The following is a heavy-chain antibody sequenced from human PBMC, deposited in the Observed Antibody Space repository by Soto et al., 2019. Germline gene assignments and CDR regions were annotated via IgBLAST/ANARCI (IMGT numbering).Heavy chain of an antibody. CDR3: AKDRYRRAWFTFDF. CDR2: ISYDEVNK. Sequence: GGSLRLSCVASGFSFSTYAMHWVRQTPGKGLEWVAVISYDEVNKFYVDSVKGRFTISRDNSRNTLSLQMDSLRIEDTAVYYCAKDRYRRAWFTFDFWGQGTMVTDSS. D-gene: IGHD6-19*01. CDR1: GFSFSTYA. V-gene: IGHV3-30*18. J-gene: IGHJ3*01.